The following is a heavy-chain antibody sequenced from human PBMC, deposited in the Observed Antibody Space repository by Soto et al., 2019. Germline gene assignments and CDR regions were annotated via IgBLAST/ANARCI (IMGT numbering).Heavy chain of an antibody. J-gene: IGHJ6*02. D-gene: IGHD3-16*01. Sequence: SETLSLTCTVSGGSISSGGYYWSWIRQHPGKGLEWIGYIYYSGNTYYNPSLKSRVTISVDTSKNQFSLKLSSVTAADTAVYYCAGGGPYGMDVWGQGTTVTVSS. CDR3: AGGGPYGMDV. CDR1: GGSISSGGYY. V-gene: IGHV4-31*03. CDR2: IYYSGNT.